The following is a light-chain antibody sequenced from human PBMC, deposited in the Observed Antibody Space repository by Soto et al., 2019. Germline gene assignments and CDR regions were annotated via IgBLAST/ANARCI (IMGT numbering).Light chain of an antibody. Sequence: QSVLTQPPSVSGAPGQRVTISCTGSSSNIGAGYDVHWYQQLPGTAPKLLIYDNNNRPSGVPERISGSKSGTSASLAITGLQAEDEADYYCQSYDSSLSGVAFGGGTKLTVL. V-gene: IGLV1-40*01. CDR3: QSYDSSLSGVA. CDR1: SSNIGAGYD. J-gene: IGLJ2*01. CDR2: DNN.